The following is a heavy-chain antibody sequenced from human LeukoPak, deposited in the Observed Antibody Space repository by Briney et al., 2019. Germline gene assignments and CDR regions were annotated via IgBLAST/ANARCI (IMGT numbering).Heavy chain of an antibody. V-gene: IGHV3-7*01. CDR3: ARGAYYYGSGSHRPLYYFDY. Sequence: PGGSLRLSCAASGFTFSSYWMSWVRQAPGKGLEWGANIKQDGSEKYYVDSVKGRFTISRDNAKNSLYLKMNSLRDEDTAVYYCARGAYYYGSGSHRPLYYFDYWGQGTLVTVSS. CDR2: IKQDGSEK. J-gene: IGHJ4*02. CDR1: GFTFSSYW. D-gene: IGHD3-10*01.